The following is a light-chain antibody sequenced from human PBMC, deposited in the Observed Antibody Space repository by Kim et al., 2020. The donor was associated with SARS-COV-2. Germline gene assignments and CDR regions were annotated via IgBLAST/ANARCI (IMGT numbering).Light chain of an antibody. CDR3: NSRDSSGHQL. J-gene: IGLJ3*02. CDR2: GKI. V-gene: IGLV3-19*01. Sequence: VALGQTVRIRCQGDRLSNYYENWYQQKPGQAPIVVIYGKINRPSGIPDRFSGSSSGNTASLIINGAQAEDEADYYCNSRDSSGHQLFGGGTQRTVL. CDR1: RLSNYY.